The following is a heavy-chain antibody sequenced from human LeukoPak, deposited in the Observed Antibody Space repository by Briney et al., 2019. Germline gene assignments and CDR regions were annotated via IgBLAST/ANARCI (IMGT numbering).Heavy chain of an antibody. V-gene: IGHV4-34*01. J-gene: IGHJ5*01. Sequence: PSETLSLTCAVYGASFSYDYWSWIRQAPGKGLEWIGEINHSGSITYNPSLKSQVTISAEKSKSQFSLRLTSVTAADTAVYYCAKGVWAPRFDSWGQGTLVTVSS. CDR1: GASFSYDY. D-gene: IGHD7-27*01. CDR2: INHSGSI. CDR3: AKGVWAPRFDS.